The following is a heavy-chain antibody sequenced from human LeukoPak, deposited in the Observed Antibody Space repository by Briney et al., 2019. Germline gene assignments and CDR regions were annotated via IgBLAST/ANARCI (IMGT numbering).Heavy chain of an antibody. J-gene: IGHJ3*02. CDR2: INHSGST. D-gene: IGHD3-3*01. CDR1: GGSFSGYY. V-gene: IGHV4-34*01. Sequence: SETLSLTCAVYGGSFSGYYWSWIRQPPGKGLEWIGEINHSGSTNYNPSLKSRVTISVDTSKNQFSLKLSSVTAADTAVYYCARVYYDFWSGYYFEDAFDIWGQGTMVTVSS. CDR3: ARVYYDFWSGYYFEDAFDI.